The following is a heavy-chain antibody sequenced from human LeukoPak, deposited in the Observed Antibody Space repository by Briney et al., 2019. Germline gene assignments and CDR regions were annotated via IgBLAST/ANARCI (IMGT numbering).Heavy chain of an antibody. Sequence: GGSLRLSCAASGFTFSTYWMNWYRQAPGKGLEWVSYRSGSYIYYADFVKGRFTISRDNAKNSLYLQMNSLRAEDTAVYYCAREGSSSWYVDYWGQGTLVTVSS. CDR3: AREGSSSWYVDY. J-gene: IGHJ4*02. V-gene: IGHV3-21*05. D-gene: IGHD6-13*01. CDR2: RSGSYI. CDR1: GFTFSTYW.